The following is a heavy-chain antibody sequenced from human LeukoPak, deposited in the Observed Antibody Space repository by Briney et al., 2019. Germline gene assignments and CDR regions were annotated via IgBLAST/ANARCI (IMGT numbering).Heavy chain of an antibody. CDR2: IYYSGST. D-gene: IGHD6-13*01. CDR3: ARVVAAAGNNWFDP. Sequence: PSETLSHTCTVSGGSISSSSYYWGWIRQPPGKGLEWIGSIYYSGSTYNNPSLKSRLSISIDTSKNQFSLKLNSVTAADTAVYYCARVVAAAGNNWFDPWGQGTLVTVSS. V-gene: IGHV4-39*07. J-gene: IGHJ5*02. CDR1: GGSISSSSYY.